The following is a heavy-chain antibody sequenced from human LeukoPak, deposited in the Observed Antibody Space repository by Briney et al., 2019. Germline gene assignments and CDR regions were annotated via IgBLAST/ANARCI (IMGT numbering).Heavy chain of an antibody. Sequence: QTGGSLRLSCAASGFTFDDYAMHWVRQVPGKGLEWVSGISWNNDTIGYADSVKGRFTIPRDNAKNSLYLHMNSLRGEDTALYYCARGSRDYLNWFDPWGQGILVTVSS. V-gene: IGHV3-9*01. CDR3: ARGSRDYLNWFDP. CDR1: GFTFDDYA. D-gene: IGHD4-11*01. CDR2: ISWNNDTI. J-gene: IGHJ5*02.